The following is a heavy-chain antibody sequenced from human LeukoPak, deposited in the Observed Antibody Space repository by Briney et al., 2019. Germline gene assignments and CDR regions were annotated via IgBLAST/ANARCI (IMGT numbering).Heavy chain of an antibody. Sequence: GGSLRLSCAASGFTFSSYSMNWVRQAPGKGLEWVSYISSSSSTIYYADSVKGRFTISRDNAKNSLYLQMNSLRAEDTAVYYCARDLDTAMVTSFFDYWGQGTLVTVSS. CDR3: ARDLDTAMVTSFFDY. CDR2: ISSSSSTI. CDR1: GFTFSSYS. V-gene: IGHV3-48*04. D-gene: IGHD5-18*01. J-gene: IGHJ4*02.